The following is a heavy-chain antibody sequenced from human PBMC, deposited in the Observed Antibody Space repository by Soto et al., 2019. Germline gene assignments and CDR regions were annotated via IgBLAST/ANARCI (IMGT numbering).Heavy chain of an antibody. CDR1: GVTFSSYA. J-gene: IGHJ4*02. Sequence: PGGSLRLSCAASGVTFSSYAMTWVRQGPGKGLEWVSGVSCTDGSAYYANSVKGRFTIARDKSTNTLYLHMNSLRAEDAAVYDCARGSAYSDYDFEYWGQGTLVTVSS. CDR3: ARGSAYSDYDFEY. V-gene: IGHV3-23*01. CDR2: VSCTDGSA. D-gene: IGHD4-17*01.